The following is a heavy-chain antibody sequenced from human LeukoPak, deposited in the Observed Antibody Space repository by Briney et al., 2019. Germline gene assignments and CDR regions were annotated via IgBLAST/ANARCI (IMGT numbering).Heavy chain of an antibody. D-gene: IGHD5-18*01. J-gene: IGHJ5*02. V-gene: IGHV1-18*01. Sequence: ASVKVSCKASGYTFTSYGISWVRQAPGQGLEWMGWISAYNGNTNYAQKLQGRVTMTTDTSTSTAYMELRSLRSDDTAVYYCARDWVVPRYNVDTAMVKAAWFDPWGQGTLVTVSS. CDR3: ARDWVVPRYNVDTAMVKAAWFDP. CDR2: ISAYNGNT. CDR1: GYTFTSYG.